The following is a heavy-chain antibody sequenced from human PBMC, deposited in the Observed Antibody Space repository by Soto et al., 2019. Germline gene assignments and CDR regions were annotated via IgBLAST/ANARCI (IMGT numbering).Heavy chain of an antibody. CDR1: GGSFSGYY. D-gene: IGHD1-1*01. J-gene: IGHJ4*02. Sequence: QVQLQQWGAGLLKPSETLSLTCAVYGGSFSGYYWSWIRQPPGKGLEWIGEINHSGSTNYNPSLKSRITISVDTSKSQFSLKLSSVTAADTAVYYCARGRRRLRFDYWCQGTLVTVSS. V-gene: IGHV4-34*01. CDR2: INHSGST. CDR3: ARGRRRLRFDY.